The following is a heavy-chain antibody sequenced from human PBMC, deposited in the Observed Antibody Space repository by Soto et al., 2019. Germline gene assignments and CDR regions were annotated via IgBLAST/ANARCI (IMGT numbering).Heavy chain of an antibody. J-gene: IGHJ6*02. D-gene: IGHD3-3*01. CDR1: GYTFTSYD. V-gene: IGHV1-8*01. Sequence: ASVKVSCKACGYTFTSYDINWVRQATGQGLEWMGWMNPNSGNTGYAQKFQGRVTMTRNTSISTAYMELSSLRSEDTAVYYCARGQHRITIFGVVKNYYSNGTDFRGQAT. CDR3: ARGQHRITIFGVVKNYYSNGTDF. CDR2: MNPNSGNT.